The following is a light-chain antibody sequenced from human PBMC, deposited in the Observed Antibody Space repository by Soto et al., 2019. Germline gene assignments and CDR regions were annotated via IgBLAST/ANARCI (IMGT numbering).Light chain of an antibody. CDR3: QSFDSSLSGYV. CDR2: ENN. CDR1: SSNIGAGYE. V-gene: IGLV1-40*01. J-gene: IGLJ1*01. Sequence: QSVLTQPPSVSEAPGQRVTISCTGSSSNIGAGYEAHWYQQVPGTAPKLLIYENNNRPSGVPNRFSGSKSGTSPSLAITGLRAEDKAEYYCQSFDSSLSGYVFGTGTKLTVL.